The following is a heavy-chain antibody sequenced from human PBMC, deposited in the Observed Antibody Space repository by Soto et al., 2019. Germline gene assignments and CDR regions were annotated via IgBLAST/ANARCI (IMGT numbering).Heavy chain of an antibody. V-gene: IGHV4-34*01. D-gene: IGHD3-22*01. CDR3: ARAGDSSGYSDY. Sequence: WTWIRQPPGKGLEWIGEINHRGSTNYNPSLKSRVTISVDTSKNQFSLKLSSVTAADTAVYYCARAGDSSGYSDYWGQGTLVTVSS. J-gene: IGHJ4*02. CDR2: INHRGST.